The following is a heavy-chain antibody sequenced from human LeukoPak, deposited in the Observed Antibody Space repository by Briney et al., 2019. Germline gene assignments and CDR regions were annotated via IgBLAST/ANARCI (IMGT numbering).Heavy chain of an antibody. CDR1: GYTFTSYG. Sequence: ASVKVSCKASGYTFTSYGISWVRQAPGQGLEWMGWISAYNGNTNYAQKLQGRVTMTTDTSTSTAYMELRSLRSDDTAVYYCASHKVVRGVIMGFWFDPWGQGTLVTVSS. CDR2: ISAYNGNT. V-gene: IGHV1-18*01. CDR3: ASHKVVRGVIMGFWFDP. D-gene: IGHD3-10*01. J-gene: IGHJ5*02.